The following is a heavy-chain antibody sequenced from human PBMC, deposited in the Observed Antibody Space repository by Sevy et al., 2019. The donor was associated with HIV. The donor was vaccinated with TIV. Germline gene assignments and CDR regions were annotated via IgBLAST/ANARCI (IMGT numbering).Heavy chain of an antibody. D-gene: IGHD1-1*01. CDR1: GFTFSSYR. CDR2: ISSTSAYI. J-gene: IGHJ4*02. V-gene: IGHV3-21*01. Sequence: GESLKISCTASGFTFSSYRMTWVRQAPGKGLEWVSCISSTSAYINHADSVKGRFTISRDNAKNLLYLQMDSLRAVDTAVYYCARAVLETSTWRSDYWGQGTLVTVSS. CDR3: ARAVLETSTWRSDY.